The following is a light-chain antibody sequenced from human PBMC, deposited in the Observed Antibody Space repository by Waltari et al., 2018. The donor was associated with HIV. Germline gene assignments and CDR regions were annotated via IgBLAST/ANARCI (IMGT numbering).Light chain of an antibody. CDR1: SSDVGSYNY. V-gene: IGLV2-14*03. J-gene: IGLJ3*02. Sequence: TSSDVGSYNYVSWYQQHPGKAPKLMIYDVTNRPSGVSNRFPGSKSGNTASLTISGLQAEDEADYYCSSYTTSSTWVFGGGTKLTVL. CDR3: SSYTTSSTWV. CDR2: DVT.